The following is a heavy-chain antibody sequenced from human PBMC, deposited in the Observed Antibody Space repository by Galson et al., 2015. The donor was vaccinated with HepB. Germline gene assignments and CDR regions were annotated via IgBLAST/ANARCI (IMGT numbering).Heavy chain of an antibody. V-gene: IGHV3-23*01. D-gene: IGHD4-23*01. Sequence: SLRLSCAASGFTFITYTMTWVRQAPGKGLEWVSSISDGGDTTYYADSVEGRFTISRDNSKSMVYLQLNSLRVEDTAIYYCVKDWRGNTCDATCMGNWGQGTLVTVSS. CDR3: VKDWRGNTCDATCMGN. CDR1: GFTFITYT. CDR2: ISDGGDTT. J-gene: IGHJ4*02.